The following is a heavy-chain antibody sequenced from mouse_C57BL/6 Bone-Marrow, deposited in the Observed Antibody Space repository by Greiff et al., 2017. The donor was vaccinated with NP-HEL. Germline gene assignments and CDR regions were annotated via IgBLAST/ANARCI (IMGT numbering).Heavy chain of an antibody. D-gene: IGHD2-14*01. J-gene: IGHJ3*01. CDR3: ASRRVPCWFAY. V-gene: IGHV5-17*01. CDR2: ISSGSSTI. Sequence: EVQLQESGGGLVKPGGSLKLSCAASGFTFSDYGMHWVRQAPEKGLEWVAYISSGSSTIYYADTVKGRFTISRDNAKNTLFLQMTSLRSEDTAMYYCASRRVPCWFAYWGQGTLVTVSA. CDR1: GFTFSDYG.